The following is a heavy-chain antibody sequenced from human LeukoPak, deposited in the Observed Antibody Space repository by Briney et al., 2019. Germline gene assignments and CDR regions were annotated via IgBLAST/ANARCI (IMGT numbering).Heavy chain of an antibody. V-gene: IGHV4-59*08. CDR1: GGSISNYY. CDR3: ARHLNNCGDDCYIFDY. Sequence: SETLSLTCTVSGGSISNYYWSWIRQPPGKGLEWMGYIYYSGSTNYNPSLKSRVTISVDTSKNQFSLRVSSVTAADTAVYYCARHLNNCGDDCYIFDYWGQGTLVTVSS. CDR2: IYYSGST. J-gene: IGHJ4*02. D-gene: IGHD2-21*01.